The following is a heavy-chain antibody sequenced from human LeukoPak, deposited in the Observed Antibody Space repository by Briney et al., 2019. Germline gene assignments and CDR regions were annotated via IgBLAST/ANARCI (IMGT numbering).Heavy chain of an antibody. Sequence: GGSLRLPCAASGFTFSDYYMSWIRQAPGKGLEWVSYISSSGSTIYYADSVKGRFTISRDNAKNSLYLQMNSLRAEDTAVYYCARYKSYSSTTFDYWGRGTLVTVSS. CDR3: ARYKSYSSTTFDY. D-gene: IGHD6-13*01. CDR1: GFTFSDYY. CDR2: ISSSGSTI. V-gene: IGHV3-11*01. J-gene: IGHJ4*02.